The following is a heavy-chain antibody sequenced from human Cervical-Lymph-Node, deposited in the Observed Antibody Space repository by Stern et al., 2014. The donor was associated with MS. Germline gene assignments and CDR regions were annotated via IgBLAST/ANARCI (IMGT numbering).Heavy chain of an antibody. D-gene: IGHD4-23*01. Sequence: QVTLRESGPTLVNPTQTLTLTCTFSAFSLSTSEVGVGWIRQPPGKALEWLALIYWDGDKRYSPSLQSRLAITKDTSKNQVVLTMTNMDPVDTATYYCVHASGAGNSPLFDYWGQGALVTVSS. CDR2: IYWDGDK. V-gene: IGHV2-5*02. CDR3: VHASGAGNSPLFDY. CDR1: AFSLSTSEVG. J-gene: IGHJ4*02.